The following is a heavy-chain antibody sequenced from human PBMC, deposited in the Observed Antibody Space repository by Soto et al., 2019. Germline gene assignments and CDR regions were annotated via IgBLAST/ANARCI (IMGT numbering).Heavy chain of an antibody. J-gene: IGHJ3*02. CDR1: GFTFSDRY. Sequence: GGSLRLSCAASGFTFSDRYMDLVRKAPGKGLEWVCRTRNKANSYTTEYAASVKGRFTISRDDSKNYQYLQMNSLKTEDTAVYYCASEIDSSGYCSTDAFDIWGQGTMVTVSS. V-gene: IGHV3-72*01. CDR3: ASEIDSSGYCSTDAFDI. CDR2: TRNKANSYTT. D-gene: IGHD3-22*01.